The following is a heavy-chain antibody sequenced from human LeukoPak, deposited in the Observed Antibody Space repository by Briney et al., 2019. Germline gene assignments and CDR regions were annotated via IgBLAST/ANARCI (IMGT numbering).Heavy chain of an antibody. Sequence: GESLKISCKGSGYSFTSYWIGWVRQMPGKGPEWMGIIYPVDSDTRYSPSFQGQVTISVDKSISTAYLQWNNLKASDTAMYYCARHFEHDSYGFIYYMDVWGKGTTVTVSS. CDR1: GYSFTSYW. CDR2: IYPVDSDT. D-gene: IGHD5-18*01. J-gene: IGHJ6*03. CDR3: ARHFEHDSYGFIYYMDV. V-gene: IGHV5-51*01.